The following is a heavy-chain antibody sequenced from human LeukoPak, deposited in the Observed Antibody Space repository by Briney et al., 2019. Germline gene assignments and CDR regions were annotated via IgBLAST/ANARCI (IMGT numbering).Heavy chain of an antibody. D-gene: IGHD6-19*01. V-gene: IGHV3-7*01. Sequence: GGSLRLSCAASGFTFSSYWMSWVRQTPGKGLEWVANIKQDGSEKYYVDSVKGRFTISRDNAKNSLYLQMNSLRAEDAAVYYCARARALYSSGWYGLFDYWGQGTLVTFSS. CDR1: GFTFSSYW. CDR2: IKQDGSEK. J-gene: IGHJ4*02. CDR3: ARARALYSSGWYGLFDY.